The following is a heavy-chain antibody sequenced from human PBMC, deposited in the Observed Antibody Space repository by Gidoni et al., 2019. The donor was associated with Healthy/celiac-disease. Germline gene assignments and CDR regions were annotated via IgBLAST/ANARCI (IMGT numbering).Heavy chain of an antibody. Sequence: QVQRVESGGGVVQPGRSLRLSCAASGFTFSSYGMHWVRQAPGKGLEWVAVISYDGSNKYYADSVKGRFTISRDNSKNTLYLQMNSLRAEDTAVYYCAKDRPAPHTIFGVVIPLADAFDIWGQGTMVTVSS. CDR3: AKDRPAPHTIFGVVIPLADAFDI. CDR1: GFTFSSYG. D-gene: IGHD3-3*01. CDR2: ISYDGSNK. J-gene: IGHJ3*02. V-gene: IGHV3-30*18.